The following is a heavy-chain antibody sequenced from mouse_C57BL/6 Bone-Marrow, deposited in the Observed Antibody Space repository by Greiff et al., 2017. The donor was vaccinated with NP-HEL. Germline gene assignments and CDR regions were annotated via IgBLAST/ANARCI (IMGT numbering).Heavy chain of an antibody. V-gene: IGHV1-50*01. CDR2: IDPSDSYT. Sequence: QVQLQEPGAELVKPGASVKLSCKASGYTFTSYWMQWVKQRPGQGLEWIGEIDPSDSYTNYNQKFKGKATLTVDTSSSTAYMQLSSLTSEDSAVDYCARCDYDPLFAYWGQGTLVTVSA. D-gene: IGHD2-4*01. CDR3: ARCDYDPLFAY. J-gene: IGHJ3*01. CDR1: GYTFTSYW.